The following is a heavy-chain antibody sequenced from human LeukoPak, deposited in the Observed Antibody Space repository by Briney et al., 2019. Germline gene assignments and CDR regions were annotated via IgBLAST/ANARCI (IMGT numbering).Heavy chain of an antibody. Sequence: TGGSLRLSCAASGFTFSTYAMSWVRQAPGKGLEWVSSISSGSSTSYAGYADSVKGRFSISRDNSKNTLYLQMSSLRAEDTAVYYAAKGVRGYNPDFWGQGTLVTVSS. D-gene: IGHD5-24*01. J-gene: IGHJ4*02. CDR1: GFTFSTYA. CDR2: ISSGSSTSYA. CDR3: AKGVRGYNPDF. V-gene: IGHV3-23*01.